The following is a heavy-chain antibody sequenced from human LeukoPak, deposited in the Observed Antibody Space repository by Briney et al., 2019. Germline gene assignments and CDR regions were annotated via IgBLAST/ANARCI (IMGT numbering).Heavy chain of an antibody. CDR3: ARDVRYCSGGSCYPDAFDI. D-gene: IGHD2-15*01. V-gene: IGHV1-69*05. CDR1: GGTFSSYA. CDR2: IIPIFGTA. Sequence: SVKVSCKXSGGTFSSYAISWVRQAPGQGLGWMGGIIPIFGTANYAQKFQGRVTITTDESTSTAYMELSGLRSEDTAVYYCARDVRYCSGGSCYPDAFDIWGQGTMVTVSS. J-gene: IGHJ3*02.